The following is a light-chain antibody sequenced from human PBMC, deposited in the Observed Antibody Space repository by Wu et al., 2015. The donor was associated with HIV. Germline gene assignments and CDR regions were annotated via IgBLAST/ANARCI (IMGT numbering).Light chain of an antibody. V-gene: IGKV1-5*03. Sequence: DIQMTQSPSTLSVSVGDRVTITCRASHNINSYLAWYQQKPGKAPKLLIYKASSLESGVPSRFSGSGSGTEFTLTISSLQPDDFATYYCQQYNTYWTFGQGTKVEIK. CDR1: HNINSY. J-gene: IGKJ1*01. CDR2: KAS. CDR3: QQYNTYWT.